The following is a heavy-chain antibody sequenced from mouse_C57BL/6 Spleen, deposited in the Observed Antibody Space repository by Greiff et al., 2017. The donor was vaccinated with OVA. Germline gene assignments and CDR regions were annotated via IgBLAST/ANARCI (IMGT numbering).Heavy chain of an antibody. Sequence: EVKLMESGGGLVKPGGSLKLSCAASGFTFSSYTMSWVRQTPEKRLEWVATISGGGGNTYYPDSVKGRFTISRDNAKNTLYRQMSSLRSEDTALYYCARHGGYDGYYFDYWGQGTTLTVSS. D-gene: IGHD2-3*01. CDR2: ISGGGGNT. CDR3: ARHGGYDGYYFDY. J-gene: IGHJ2*01. CDR1: GFTFSSYT. V-gene: IGHV5-9*01.